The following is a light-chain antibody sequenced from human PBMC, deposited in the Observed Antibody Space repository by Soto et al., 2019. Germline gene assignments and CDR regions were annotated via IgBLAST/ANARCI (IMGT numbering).Light chain of an antibody. CDR1: QSVNSN. Sequence: EIVMTQSPATLSVSPGERATLSCRASQSVNSNLAWYRQKPGQAPRLLISDASTTATGVPARFSGSGSGTEFTLTISSLQSGDSVIYYCQQSNLWPPLTFGGGTKVEIK. J-gene: IGKJ4*01. V-gene: IGKV3-15*01. CDR3: QQSNLWPPLT. CDR2: DAS.